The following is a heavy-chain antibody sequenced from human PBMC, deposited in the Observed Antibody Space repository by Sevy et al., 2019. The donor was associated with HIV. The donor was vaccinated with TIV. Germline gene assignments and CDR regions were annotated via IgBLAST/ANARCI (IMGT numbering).Heavy chain of an antibody. J-gene: IGHJ6*02. V-gene: IGHV4-39*01. CDR1: GGSISSSSYY. D-gene: IGHD3-3*01. CDR3: ARGITIFGVVIAMDV. CDR2: IYYSGST. Sequence: SETLSLTCTVSGGSISSSSYYWGWIRQPPGKGLEWIGSIYYSGSTYYNPSLKSRVTISVDTSKNQFSLKLSSVTAADTAVYYCARGITIFGVVIAMDVWGQGTTVTVSS.